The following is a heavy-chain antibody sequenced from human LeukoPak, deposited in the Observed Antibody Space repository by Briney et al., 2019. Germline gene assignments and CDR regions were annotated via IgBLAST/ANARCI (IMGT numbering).Heavy chain of an antibody. CDR1: GITFSNYA. CDR2: ISDSGDGS. V-gene: IGHV3-23*01. CDR3: ANARWYLDS. Sequence: GRSLRLSCAASGITFSNYAMSWVRQAPGKGLEWVSGISDSGDGSYYADSVKGRFTISIDSSKNTLYLQMNSLRAEDTAVYYCANARWYLDSWGQGTLVTVSS. J-gene: IGHJ4*02. D-gene: IGHD4-23*01.